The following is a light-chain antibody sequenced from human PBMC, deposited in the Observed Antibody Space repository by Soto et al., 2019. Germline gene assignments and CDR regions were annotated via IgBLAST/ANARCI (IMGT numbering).Light chain of an antibody. CDR1: SSDVGGYNY. J-gene: IGLJ1*01. CDR3: SAYAGSSNV. V-gene: IGLV2-8*01. Sequence: QSVLTQPPSASGSPGQSVAISCTGTSSDVGGYNYVSWYQQHPGKAPKLMIYEVNKRPSGVPDRFSGSKSGNTASLTVSGLQAEDEGDYYCSAYAGSSNVFGTGTKFTVL. CDR2: EVN.